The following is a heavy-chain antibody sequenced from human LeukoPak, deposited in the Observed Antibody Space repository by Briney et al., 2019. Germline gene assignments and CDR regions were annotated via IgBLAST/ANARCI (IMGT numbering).Heavy chain of an antibody. CDR2: IYYSGST. CDR3: ASGVLRYYYYYMDV. Sequence: RASETLSLTCTVSGGSISSYYWSWIRQPPGKGLEWFGYIYYSGSTNYNPSLKSRVTISVDTSKNQFSLKLSSVTAADTAVYYCASGVLRYYYYYMDVWGKGTTVTVSS. D-gene: IGHD2/OR15-2a*01. J-gene: IGHJ6*03. V-gene: IGHV4-59*01. CDR1: GGSISSYY.